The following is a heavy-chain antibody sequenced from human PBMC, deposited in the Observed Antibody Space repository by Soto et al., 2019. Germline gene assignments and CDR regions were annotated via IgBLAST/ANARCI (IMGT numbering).Heavy chain of an antibody. Sequence: QVQLVESGGGVVQPGRSLRLSCAASGFTFSSYGMHWVRQAPGKGLEWVAVIPYDGSNKYYADSVKGRFTISRDNSKNTLYLQMNSLRAEDTAVYYCAKDMGYYFDYWGQGTLVTVSS. CDR3: AKDMGYYFDY. CDR1: GFTFSSYG. D-gene: IGHD3-10*01. J-gene: IGHJ4*02. CDR2: IPYDGSNK. V-gene: IGHV3-30*18.